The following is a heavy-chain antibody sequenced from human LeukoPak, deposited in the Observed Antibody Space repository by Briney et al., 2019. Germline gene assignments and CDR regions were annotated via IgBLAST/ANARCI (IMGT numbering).Heavy chain of an antibody. D-gene: IGHD3-3*01. CDR3: ASTDFWSGYYTPAFDY. CDR1: GGSFSGYY. V-gene: IGHV4-59*08. J-gene: IGHJ4*02. Sequence: SETLSLTCAVYGGSFSGYYWSWIRQPPGKGLEWIGYIYYSGSTNYNPSLKSRVTISVDTSKNQFSLKLSSVTAADTAVYYCASTDFWSGYYTPAFDYWGQGTLVTVSS. CDR2: IYYSGST.